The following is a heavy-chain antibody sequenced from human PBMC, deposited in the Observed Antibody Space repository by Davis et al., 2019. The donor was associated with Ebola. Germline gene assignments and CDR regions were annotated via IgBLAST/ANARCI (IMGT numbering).Heavy chain of an antibody. D-gene: IGHD6-19*01. CDR1: GYTFTDYN. J-gene: IGHJ4*02. Sequence: ASVKVSCKASGYTFTDYNLHWVRQVPGQGLEWIGWISPNTGGTNFAQKFQGRVIMTRDTSISTAYMELSRLRSDDTAVYYCARDVAGPLDYWGQGTLVTVSS. CDR2: ISPNTGGT. CDR3: ARDVAGPLDY. V-gene: IGHV1-2*02.